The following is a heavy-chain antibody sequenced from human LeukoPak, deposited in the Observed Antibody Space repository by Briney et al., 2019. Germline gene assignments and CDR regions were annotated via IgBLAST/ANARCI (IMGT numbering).Heavy chain of an antibody. Sequence: SETLSLTCVVYGDSISSGAYSWRWIRQPPGKGLEWIGYIFHTGSTFYNPSLKSRVTISVDNSKNQFSLRLNSVTAADTAVYYCARELWFANAPGSWLDPWGQGTLVTVSS. V-gene: IGHV4-30-2*01. J-gene: IGHJ5*02. CDR2: IFHTGST. CDR3: ARELWFANAPGSWLDP. D-gene: IGHD3-10*01. CDR1: GDSISSGAYS.